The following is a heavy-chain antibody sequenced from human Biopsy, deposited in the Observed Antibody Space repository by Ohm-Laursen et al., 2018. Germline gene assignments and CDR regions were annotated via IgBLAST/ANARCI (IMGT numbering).Heavy chain of an antibody. CDR3: ARNRANDYVWGSYGDDN. Sequence: GSPVKVSCKASGYTFTDAAITWVRQVGGQGFGWLGWISTKTGNTNFAQKFQGRITLTTDASTATAYMELRGLISDDTAVYYCARNRANDYVWGSYGDDNWGQGTLVTVSS. D-gene: IGHD3-16*01. CDR2: ISTKTGNT. CDR1: GYTFTDAA. J-gene: IGHJ4*02. V-gene: IGHV1-18*01.